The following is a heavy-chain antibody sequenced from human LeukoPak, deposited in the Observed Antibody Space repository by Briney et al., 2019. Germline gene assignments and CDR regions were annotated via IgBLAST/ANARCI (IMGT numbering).Heavy chain of an antibody. J-gene: IGHJ4*02. CDR1: GFTFSTYG. D-gene: IGHD4/OR15-4a*01. Sequence: GGSLRLSCAASGFTFSTYGMVWVRQAPGKGLEWVSTISGSGGSTYYADSVKGRFTISRDNSKNRLYLQMNSLRAEDTAVYYCAKIGANVGFWGQGTLVTVSS. V-gene: IGHV3-23*01. CDR3: AKIGANVGF. CDR2: ISGSGGST.